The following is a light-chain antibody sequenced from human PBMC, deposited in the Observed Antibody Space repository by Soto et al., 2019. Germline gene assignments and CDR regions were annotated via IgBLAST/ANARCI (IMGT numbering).Light chain of an antibody. CDR1: QSVSNY. Sequence: EILMTQSPATLSVSPGEIATLSFRASQSVSNYLAWYQQIPGQPPRLLIYGASTRATGVPVRFSGSGSGVAFTLTISRLEPEDFAVYYCQQYGSSGTFGQGTKVDIK. CDR2: GAS. CDR3: QQYGSSGT. V-gene: IGKV3-20*01. J-gene: IGKJ1*01.